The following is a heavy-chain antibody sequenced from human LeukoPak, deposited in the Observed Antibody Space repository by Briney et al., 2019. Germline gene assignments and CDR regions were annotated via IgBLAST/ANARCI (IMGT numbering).Heavy chain of an antibody. CDR2: IFHSGIT. V-gene: IGHV4-4*02. CDR1: GGSISSRNW. D-gene: IGHD6-19*01. Sequence: SGTLSLTCAVSGGSISSRNWWSWVRQPTGKGPEWIGEIFHSGITNYNPSLKSRVIISVDKSKNQFSLRLSSVTAADTAVYYCARIEEAVSGTGVFDYWSQGTLVTVSS. CDR3: ARIEEAVSGTGVFDY. J-gene: IGHJ4*02.